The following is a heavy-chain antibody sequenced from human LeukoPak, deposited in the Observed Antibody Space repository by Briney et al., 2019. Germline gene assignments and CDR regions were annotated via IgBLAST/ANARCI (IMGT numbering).Heavy chain of an antibody. D-gene: IGHD3-22*01. V-gene: IGHV3-30*02. CDR1: GFTFSSYG. CDR3: ARGISYDVSGYYYPYYFGY. J-gene: IGHJ4*02. Sequence: GGSLRLSCAASGFTFSSYGMHWVRQAPGKGLEWVAFIRYDGSNKYYADSVKGRFTISRDNSKNTLYLQMNSLRAGDTALYYCARGISYDVSGYYYPYYFGYWGQGTLVTVSS. CDR2: IRYDGSNK.